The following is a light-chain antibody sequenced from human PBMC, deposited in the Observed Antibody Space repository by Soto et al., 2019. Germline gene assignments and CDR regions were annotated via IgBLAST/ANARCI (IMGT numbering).Light chain of an antibody. V-gene: IGKV1-6*01. Sequence: AIQPTQSPSSLSASVGDTVTITCRASQGIGNDLGWYQQKSGKAPKLLIYAASNLQSAVPSRFSGSGSGTDFTLTISGLQPEDVATYYCLQDNNYPLTFGGGTKVDIK. CDR3: LQDNNYPLT. CDR1: QGIGND. CDR2: AAS. J-gene: IGKJ4*01.